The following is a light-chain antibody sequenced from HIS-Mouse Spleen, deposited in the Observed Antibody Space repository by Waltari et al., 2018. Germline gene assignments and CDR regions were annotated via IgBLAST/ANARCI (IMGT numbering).Light chain of an antibody. CDR2: DVS. CDR1: SSDVGGYHY. J-gene: IGLJ2*01. Sequence: QSALTQPASVSGSPGQSITISCTGPSSDVGGYHYVSWYQQPPGKAPKLMIYDVSNRPSGVSNRFSGSKSGNTASLTISGLQAEDEADYYCSSYTSSSFNVVFGGGTKVTVL. CDR3: SSYTSSSFNVV. V-gene: IGLV2-14*03.